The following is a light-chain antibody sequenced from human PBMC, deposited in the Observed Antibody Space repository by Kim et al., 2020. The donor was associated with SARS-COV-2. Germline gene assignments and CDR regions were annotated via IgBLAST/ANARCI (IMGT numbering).Light chain of an antibody. CDR2: GAS. V-gene: IGKV4-1*01. CDR1: QGVLHSCHNQNY. Sequence: RATSNCKSRQGVLHSCHNQNYLAWYQQKPGQPPKQLIYGASTRVSGVPDRFSGSGLGTDFTLTISSLQAEDVAVYYCQQHYTPLTFGGGTKVEIK. J-gene: IGKJ4*01. CDR3: QQHYTPLT.